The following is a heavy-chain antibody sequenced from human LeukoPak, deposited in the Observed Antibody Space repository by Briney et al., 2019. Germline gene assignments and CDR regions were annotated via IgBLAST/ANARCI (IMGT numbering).Heavy chain of an antibody. CDR1: GGSISSSSYY. CDR3: ARLIYYGSGRVDY. CDR2: IYYSGST. D-gene: IGHD3-10*01. J-gene: IGHJ4*02. Sequence: SETLSLTCTVSGGSISSSSYYWGWIRQPPGKGLEWIGSIYYSGSTYYNPSLKSRVTISVDTSKNQFSLKLSSATAADTAVYYCARLIYYGSGRVDYWGQGTLVTVSS. V-gene: IGHV4-39*01.